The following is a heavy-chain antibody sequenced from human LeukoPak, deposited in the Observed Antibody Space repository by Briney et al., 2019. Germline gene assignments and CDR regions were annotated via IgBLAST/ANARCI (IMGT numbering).Heavy chain of an antibody. Sequence: SETLSLTCTVSGGSISSYYWSWIRQPPGKGLEWIGYIYYSGSTNYNPSLKSRVTISVDTSKNQFPLKLSSVTAADTAVYYCARRRYSSGWYVFDYWGQGTLVTVSS. D-gene: IGHD6-19*01. CDR3: ARRRYSSGWYVFDY. CDR2: IYYSGST. CDR1: GGSISSYY. J-gene: IGHJ4*02. V-gene: IGHV4-59*08.